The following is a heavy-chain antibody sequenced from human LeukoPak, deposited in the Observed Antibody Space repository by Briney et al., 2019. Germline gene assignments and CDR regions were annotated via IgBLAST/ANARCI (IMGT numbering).Heavy chain of an antibody. CDR2: ISAYNGNT. V-gene: IGHV1-18*01. D-gene: IGHD4-17*01. Sequence: ASVKVSCKASGYTFTSYGISWVRQAPGQGLEWMGWISAYNGNTNYAQKLQGRVTMTTDTSTSTAYMELRSLRSYDTAVYYCARAGYSFHGDYLSNDYWGQGTLVTVSS. J-gene: IGHJ4*02. CDR1: GYTFTSYG. CDR3: ARAGYSFHGDYLSNDY.